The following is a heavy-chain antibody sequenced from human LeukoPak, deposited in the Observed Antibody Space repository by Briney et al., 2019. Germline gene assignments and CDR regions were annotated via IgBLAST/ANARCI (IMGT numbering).Heavy chain of an antibody. V-gene: IGHV3-21*01. D-gene: IGHD5-12*01. CDR1: GFTFRSDS. CDR3: ARGRGFTLIDY. J-gene: IGHJ4*02. Sequence: GGSLRLSCVASGFTFRSDSMNWVRQAPGKGLEWVSSISSSSSYIYYVDSVKGRFTISRDNAKNSLYLQMNSLRADDTAVYYCARGRGFTLIDYWGQGTLVTVSS. CDR2: ISSSSSYI.